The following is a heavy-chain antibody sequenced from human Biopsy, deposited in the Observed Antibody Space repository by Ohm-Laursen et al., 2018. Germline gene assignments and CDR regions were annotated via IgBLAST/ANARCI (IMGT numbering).Heavy chain of an antibody. CDR1: GFTFSHYI. Sequence: SLRLSCAASGFTFSHYIMNWIRQSTGKGLEWVSVIYTGDITSYADSVKGRFTISRDISKNALYLHMNSLRAEDRGVYYCVRGLADGVHLNWGQGTLVTVSS. J-gene: IGHJ4*02. CDR3: VRGLADGVHLN. D-gene: IGHD4-17*01. V-gene: IGHV3-66*01. CDR2: IYTGDIT.